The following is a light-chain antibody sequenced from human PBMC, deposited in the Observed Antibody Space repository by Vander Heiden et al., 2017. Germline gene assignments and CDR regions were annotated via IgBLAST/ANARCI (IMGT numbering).Light chain of an antibody. Sequence: SYLLTHAPSASVAPGQTARTTGGGNSIEDKRVHWYQQKPGQAPVLVVYDDTDRPSGIPDRFSGSNTGNTATLTITRVEAGDEADFYCQVWDSNSDHLVVFGGGTKLTVL. V-gene: IGLV3-21*02. J-gene: IGLJ2*01. CDR2: DDT. CDR3: QVWDSNSDHLVV. CDR1: SIEDKR.